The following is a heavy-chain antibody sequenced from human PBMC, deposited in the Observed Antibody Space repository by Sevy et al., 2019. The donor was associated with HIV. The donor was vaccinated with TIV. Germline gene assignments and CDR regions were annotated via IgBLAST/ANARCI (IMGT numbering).Heavy chain of an antibody. D-gene: IGHD1-26*01. CDR2: IKQDGSDK. CDR1: GFTLSNYW. Sequence: GGSLRLSCAASGFTLSNYWMSWVRQAPGKGLEGVANIKQDGSDKYYVDSVKGRFTISRDNAKNSLYLQMNSLRAEDTAVYYCARDLYSGSYYENYWGQGTLVTVSS. V-gene: IGHV3-7*01. J-gene: IGHJ4*02. CDR3: ARDLYSGSYYENY.